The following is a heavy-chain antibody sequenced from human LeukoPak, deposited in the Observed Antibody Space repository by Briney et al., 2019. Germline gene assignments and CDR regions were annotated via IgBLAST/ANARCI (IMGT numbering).Heavy chain of an antibody. Sequence: PGGSLRLSCAASGFTFSTSWMHWVRQAPGKGLVWVSRINSDGKSTNYADFVKGRFTISRDNAKNTLYLQMNSLRAEDTAVNYCVRDMGYYDKVWGQGTLVTVSS. J-gene: IGHJ4*02. V-gene: IGHV3-74*01. CDR3: VRDMGYYDKV. CDR2: INSDGKST. D-gene: IGHD3-22*01. CDR1: GFTFSTSW.